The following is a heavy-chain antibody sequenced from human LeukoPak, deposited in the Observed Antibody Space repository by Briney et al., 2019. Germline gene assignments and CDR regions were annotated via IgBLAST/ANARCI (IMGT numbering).Heavy chain of an antibody. V-gene: IGHV3-30*02. CDR2: IRYDGSNK. CDR1: GFTFSSYG. CDR3: AKDPTSFTVTYWGYYMDV. D-gene: IGHD4-17*01. J-gene: IGHJ6*03. Sequence: GGSLRLSCAASGFTFSSYGMHWVRQAPGKGLEWVAFIRYDGSNKYYADSVKGRFTISRDSSKNTLYLQMNSLRAEDTAVYYCAKDPTSFTVTYWGYYMDVWGKGTTVTISS.